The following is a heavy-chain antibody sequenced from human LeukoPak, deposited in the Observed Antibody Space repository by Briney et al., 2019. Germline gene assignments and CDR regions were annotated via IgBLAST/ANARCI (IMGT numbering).Heavy chain of an antibody. CDR1: GYTYSSFG. Sequence: GASVKVSCKASGYTYSSFGISWVRQAPGHGLEWMGWISAFNGNTNYAQKLQGRVTMTTDTSKSTHYAELRSLRSDDTAVYYCARDKGCDSLTGYEKFDYSGQGTLVTDCS. J-gene: IGHJ4*02. CDR3: ARDKGCDSLTGYEKFDY. D-gene: IGHD3-9*01. CDR2: ISAFNGNT. V-gene: IGHV1-18*04.